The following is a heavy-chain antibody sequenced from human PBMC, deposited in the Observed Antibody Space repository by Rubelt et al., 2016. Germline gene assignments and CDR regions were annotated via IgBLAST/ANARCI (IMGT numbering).Heavy chain of an antibody. V-gene: IGHV4-61*05. Sequence: QLQLQESGPGLVKPSETLSLTCTVSGGSIRSRSYYWGWIRQPPGKGLEWIGYIYYSGSTHYNPSLKRRVTLSVDTSKNQFSLKLSSGTAADTAVEYCGNDYYDSSGYYFGDFQHWGQGTLVTVSS. CDR3: GNDYYDSSGYYFGDFQH. CDR1: GGSIRSRSYY. CDR2: IYYSGST. J-gene: IGHJ1*01. D-gene: IGHD3-22*01.